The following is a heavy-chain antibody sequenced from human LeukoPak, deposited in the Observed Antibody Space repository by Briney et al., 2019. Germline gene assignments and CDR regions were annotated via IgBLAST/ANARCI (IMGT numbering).Heavy chain of an antibody. Sequence: GGSLRLSCAASGFIFSNYYMMWIRQAPGKGLEWISYISGSGGTVYYADSVKGRFTISRDNAKKYLYLQMNSVRAEDTAVYHCATGGPHFYGSGTYYNLKSGDYWGQGILVTVSA. J-gene: IGHJ4*02. CDR3: ATGGPHFYGSGTYYNLKSGDY. CDR1: GFIFSNYY. D-gene: IGHD3-10*01. CDR2: ISGSGGTV. V-gene: IGHV3-11*01.